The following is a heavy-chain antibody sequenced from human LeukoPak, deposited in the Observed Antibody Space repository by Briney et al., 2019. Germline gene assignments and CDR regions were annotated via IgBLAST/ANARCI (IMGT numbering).Heavy chain of an antibody. CDR1: GFTFSSYS. J-gene: IGHJ6*04. CDR2: ISTSSSYI. CDR3: AELGITMIGGV. D-gene: IGHD3-10*02. Sequence: GGSLRLSCAASGFTFSSYSMNWVRQAPGKGLEWVSSISTSSSYIYYADSVKGRFTISRDNAENSLYLQMNSLRAEDTAVYYCAELGITMIGGVWGKGTTVTISS. V-gene: IGHV3-21*01.